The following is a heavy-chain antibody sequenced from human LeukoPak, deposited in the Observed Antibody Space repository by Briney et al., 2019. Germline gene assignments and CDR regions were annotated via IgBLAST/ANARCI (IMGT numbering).Heavy chain of an antibody. Sequence: ASVKVSCKASGYTFTGYYMHWVRQAPGQGLEWMGWINPNSGGTNYAQKFQGRVTMTRDTSISTAYMELSRLRSGDTAVYYCARDSRPRVVVVPAASITKYCGGDCYSPYTFDYWGQGTLVTVSS. J-gene: IGHJ4*02. V-gene: IGHV1-2*02. CDR2: INPNSGGT. CDR1: GYTFTGYY. D-gene: IGHD2-21*02. CDR3: ARDSRPRVVVVPAASITKYCGGDCYSPYTFDY.